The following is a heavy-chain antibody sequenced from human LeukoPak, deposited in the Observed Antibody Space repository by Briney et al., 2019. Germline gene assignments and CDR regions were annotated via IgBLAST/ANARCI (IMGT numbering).Heavy chain of an antibody. Sequence: SETLSLTCTVSGGSISSYYWSWIRQPPGKGLEWIGYIYYSGSTNYNPSLKSRVTISVDTSKNQFSLKLSSVTAADTAVYYCARGVVMVPAALLADAFDIWGQGTMVTVSS. D-gene: IGHD2-2*01. J-gene: IGHJ3*02. V-gene: IGHV4-59*01. CDR1: GGSISSYY. CDR2: IYYSGST. CDR3: ARGVVMVPAALLADAFDI.